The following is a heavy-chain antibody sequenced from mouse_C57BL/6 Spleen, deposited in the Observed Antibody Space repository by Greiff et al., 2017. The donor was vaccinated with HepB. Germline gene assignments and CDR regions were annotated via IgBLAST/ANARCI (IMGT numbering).Heavy chain of an antibody. D-gene: IGHD2-1*01. J-gene: IGHJ3*01. CDR1: GYTFTSYW. CDR2: IHPNSGST. CDR3: ARALYYGNAFAY. Sequence: QVQLQQPGAELVKPGASVKLSCKASGYTFTSYWMHWVKQRPGQGLEWIGMIHPNSGSTNYNEKFKSKATLTVDKSSSTAYMQLSSLTSEDSAVYYCARALYYGNAFAYWGQGTLVTVSA. V-gene: IGHV1-64*01.